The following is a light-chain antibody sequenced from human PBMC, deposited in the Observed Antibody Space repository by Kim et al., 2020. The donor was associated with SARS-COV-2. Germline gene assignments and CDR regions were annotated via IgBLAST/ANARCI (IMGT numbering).Light chain of an antibody. CDR2: GES. J-gene: IGKJ2*01. CDR3: QQYNHWPYT. CDR1: QSISNS. V-gene: IGKV3-15*01. Sequence: SVYPGGRATLYCRASQSISNSLAWCQQKPGQAPRLLLYGESTRATGVPARFSGSGSGTEFSLTISSLKSADFAVYYCQQYNHWPYTFGQGTKLEI.